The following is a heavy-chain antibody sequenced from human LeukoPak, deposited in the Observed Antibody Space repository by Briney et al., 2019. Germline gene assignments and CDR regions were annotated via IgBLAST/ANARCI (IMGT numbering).Heavy chain of an antibody. CDR2: IKEDGSEK. V-gene: IGHV3-7*01. D-gene: IGHD6-13*01. CDR1: GFTFSNYW. J-gene: IGHJ4*02. CDR3: ASGRQLGY. Sequence: GGSLRLSCAASGFTFSNYWMSWVRQAPGKGLEWVANIKEDGSEKYYVDSVRGRFTISRDNARNSLYLQMNSLRAEDTAVYYCASGRQLGYWGQGTLVTVSS.